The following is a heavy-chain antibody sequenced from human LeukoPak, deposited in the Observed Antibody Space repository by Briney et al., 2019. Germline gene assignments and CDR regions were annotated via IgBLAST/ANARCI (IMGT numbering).Heavy chain of an antibody. V-gene: IGHV3-23*01. J-gene: IGHJ3*01. D-gene: IGHD5-24*01. CDR1: GFTFITAA. CDR2: IGSSGSST. Sequence: GGSLRLSCAASGFTFITAAMTWVRQAPGRGLEWVSLIGSSGSSTYYADSVKGRFTISRDNSNHTLSLQMNSLRVEDTAIYYCVKDIQLSTWGLGTMVTVSS. CDR3: VKDIQLST.